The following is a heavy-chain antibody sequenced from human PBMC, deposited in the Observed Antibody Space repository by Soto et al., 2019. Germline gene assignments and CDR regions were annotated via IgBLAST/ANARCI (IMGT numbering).Heavy chain of an antibody. V-gene: IGHV1-69*12. Sequence: QVQLVQSGAEMKEPGSSVKVSCKTSGGTFSSSAISWLRQAPGQGLEWMGGIIPLFRTPDYGQKFQGRVTIAADESTSTAYRELSSLRSGDTAVYYCARDNDRLQLGGNYYYILDVWGQGTTITVSS. CDR3: ARDNDRLQLGGNYYYILDV. CDR2: IIPLFRTP. D-gene: IGHD4-4*01. CDR1: GGTFSSSA. J-gene: IGHJ6*02.